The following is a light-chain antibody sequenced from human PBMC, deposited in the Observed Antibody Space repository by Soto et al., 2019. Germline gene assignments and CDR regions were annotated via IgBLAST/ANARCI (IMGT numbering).Light chain of an antibody. CDR3: SSFTTSSALV. Sequence: QSALTRPASVSGSPGQSITISCTGTNSDIGYYNFVSWYQHHPGKAPKLMIYDVSNRPSGVSNRFSGSKSGNTASLTISGLQAEDEADYYCSSFTTSSALVFGGGTQLTVL. V-gene: IGLV2-14*03. CDR2: DVS. CDR1: NSDIGYYNF. J-gene: IGLJ2*01.